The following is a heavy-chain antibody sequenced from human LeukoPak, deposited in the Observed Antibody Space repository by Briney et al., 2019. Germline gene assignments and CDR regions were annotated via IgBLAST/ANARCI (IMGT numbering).Heavy chain of an antibody. V-gene: IGHV3-23*01. CDR3: AKDARRSSGWWFFDH. Sequence: GGSLRLSCAASGFTFSNYWMHWVRQTPGKGLEWVSAITNSGDTTSYADSVKERFTISRDNSKNTLFLQMNSLRAEDTAVYFCAKDARRSSGWWFFDHWGQGTLVTVSS. D-gene: IGHD6-19*01. CDR1: GFTFSNYW. J-gene: IGHJ4*02. CDR2: ITNSGDTT.